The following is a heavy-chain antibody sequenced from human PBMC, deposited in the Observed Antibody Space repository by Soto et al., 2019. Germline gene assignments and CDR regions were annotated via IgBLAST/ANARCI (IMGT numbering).Heavy chain of an antibody. J-gene: IGHJ6*02. Sequence: VGSLRLSCAASGFPFSSYAMSWVRQAPGKGLEWVSAISGSGGSTYYADSVKGRFTISRDNSKNTLYLQMNSLRAEDTAVYYCARRQYSSSWSLYYYYGMDVWGQGTTVTVSS. CDR2: ISGSGGST. D-gene: IGHD6-13*01. V-gene: IGHV3-23*01. CDR3: ARRQYSSSWSLYYYYGMDV. CDR1: GFPFSSYA.